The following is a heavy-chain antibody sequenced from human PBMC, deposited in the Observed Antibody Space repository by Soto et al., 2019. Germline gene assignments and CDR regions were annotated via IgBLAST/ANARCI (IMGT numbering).Heavy chain of an antibody. CDR1: GGSISTNGDF. CDR2: IYYGGSA. V-gene: IGHV4-39*01. Sequence: QLQVQESGPGLVKPSETLSLTCTVSGGSISTNGDFWAWIRQPPGKGLEWIGTIYYGGSAFYNPSRKTRVTMSVATSKNLFSLKVNSVTAADTALYYCARATSTNWFDPWGQGTLVTVSS. CDR3: ARATSTNWFDP. J-gene: IGHJ5*02.